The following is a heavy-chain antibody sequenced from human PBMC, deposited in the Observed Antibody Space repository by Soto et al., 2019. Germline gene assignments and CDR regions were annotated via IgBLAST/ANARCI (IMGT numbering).Heavy chain of an antibody. Sequence: QVQLVQSGAEVKKPGSSVKVSCKASGGTFSSYTISWVRQAPGQGLEWMGRIIPILGIANYAQKFQGRVTITADNSTSTAYMELSSLRSEDTAVYYCARASGYCSSTSCYGYMDVWGKGTTVTVSS. J-gene: IGHJ6*03. CDR3: ARASGYCSSTSCYGYMDV. V-gene: IGHV1-69*02. CDR2: IIPILGIA. D-gene: IGHD2-2*01. CDR1: GGTFSSYT.